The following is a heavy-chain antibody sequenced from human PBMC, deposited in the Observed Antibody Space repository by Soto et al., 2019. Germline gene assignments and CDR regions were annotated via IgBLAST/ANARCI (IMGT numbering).Heavy chain of an antibody. D-gene: IGHD3-9*01. CDR2: INPKSGGT. CDR3: AREGTGYSAFDI. J-gene: IGHJ3*02. V-gene: IGHV1-2*02. Sequence: ASVKVSCKASGYTFSGYYMHWVRQAPGQGLVWMGWINPKSGGTKYVQKFQGRVTMTRDTSSNTVYMDLSRLTSDDTAVYYCAREGTGYSAFDIWGQGTMVTVSS. CDR1: GYTFSGYY.